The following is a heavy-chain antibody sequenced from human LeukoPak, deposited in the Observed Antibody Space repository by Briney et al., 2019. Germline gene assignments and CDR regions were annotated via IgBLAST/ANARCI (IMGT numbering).Heavy chain of an antibody. J-gene: IGHJ2*01. CDR3: ARSGYSGYDPWYFDL. Sequence: PGRSLRLSCAASGFTFSNYGMHWVRRSPGEGLEWVALISNDGNDKYYADSVKGRFTISRDNSKNTLYLQMNSLRAEDTAVYYCARSGYSGYDPWYFDLWGRGTLVTVSS. V-gene: IGHV3-30*03. D-gene: IGHD5-12*01. CDR2: ISNDGNDK. CDR1: GFTFSNYG.